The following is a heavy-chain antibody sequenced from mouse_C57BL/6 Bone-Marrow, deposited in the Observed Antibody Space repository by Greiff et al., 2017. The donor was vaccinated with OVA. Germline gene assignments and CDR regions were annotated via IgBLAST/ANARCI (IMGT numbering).Heavy chain of an antibody. CDR3: HYYGSSYRYFDV. CDR2: IDPENGDT. V-gene: IGHV14-4*01. Sequence: EVKLQESGAELVRPGASVKLSCTASGFNIKDDYMHWVKQRPEQGLEWIGWIDPENGDTEYASKFQGKATITADTSSNTAYLQLSSLTSEDTAVYYCHYYGSSYRYFDVWGTGTTVTVSS. CDR1: GFNIKDDY. D-gene: IGHD1-1*01. J-gene: IGHJ1*03.